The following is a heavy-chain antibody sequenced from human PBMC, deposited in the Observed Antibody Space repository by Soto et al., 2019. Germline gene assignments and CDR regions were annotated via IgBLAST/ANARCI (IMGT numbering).Heavy chain of an antibody. D-gene: IGHD1-26*01. CDR1: GFTFSSYW. CDR2: IKQEGSEK. V-gene: IGHV3-7*01. Sequence: LRLSCAASGFTFSSYWMSWVRQAPGKVLEWVPNIKQEGSEKYYVDSVKGRFTISRDNAKNSLYLQMNSLRAEDTAVYYCAAEMFGYSGTTSYGMDVWAKGPRSPSP. CDR3: AAEMFGYSGTTSYGMDV. J-gene: IGHJ6*02.